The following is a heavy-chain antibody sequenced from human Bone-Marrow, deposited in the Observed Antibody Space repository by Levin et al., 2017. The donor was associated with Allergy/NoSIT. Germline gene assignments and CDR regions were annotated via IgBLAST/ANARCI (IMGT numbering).Heavy chain of an antibody. CDR3: ARGASEGAARGMDG. V-gene: IGHV4-34*01. CDR2: INHSGST. Sequence: ESLKISCAVYGGSFSGYYWSWIRQPPGKGLEWIGEINHSGSTNYNPSLKSRVTISVDTSKNQFSLKLSSVTAADTAVYYCARGASEGAARGMDGWGQGTTVTVSS. CDR1: GGSFSGYY. J-gene: IGHJ6*02. D-gene: IGHD6-6*01.